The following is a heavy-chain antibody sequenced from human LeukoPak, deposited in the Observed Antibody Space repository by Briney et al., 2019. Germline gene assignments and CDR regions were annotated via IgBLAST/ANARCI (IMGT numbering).Heavy chain of an antibody. V-gene: IGHV3-23*01. CDR2: ISGSGGGT. CDR3: AREAGGWYYFDY. CDR1: GFTFSSYA. Sequence: PGGSLRLSCAASGFTFSSYAMSWVRQAPGKGLEWVSSISGSGGGTYYADSVKGRFTISRDNSKNTLYLQMNSLRAEDTAVYYCAREAGGWYYFDYWGQGTLVTVSS. J-gene: IGHJ4*02. D-gene: IGHD6-19*01.